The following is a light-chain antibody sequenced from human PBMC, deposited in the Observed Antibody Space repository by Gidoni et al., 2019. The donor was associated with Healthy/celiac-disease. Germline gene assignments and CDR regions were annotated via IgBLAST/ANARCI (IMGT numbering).Light chain of an antibody. CDR2: GAS. CDR1: QSLSSN. J-gene: IGKJ2*01. Sequence: EIVMTQSQATLSVSPGERATLSCRASQSLSSNLAWYQQKPGQAPRLLIYGASTRATGIPARFSGSGSGTEFTLTISSLQSEDFAVYYCQQYNNWPPEYTFGQGTKLEIK. CDR3: QQYNNWPPEYT. V-gene: IGKV3-15*01.